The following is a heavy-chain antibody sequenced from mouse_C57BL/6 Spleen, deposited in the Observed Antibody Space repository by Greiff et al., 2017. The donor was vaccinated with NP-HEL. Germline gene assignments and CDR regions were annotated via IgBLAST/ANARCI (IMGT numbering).Heavy chain of an antibody. Sequence: QVQLQQPGAELVKPGASVKLSCKASGYTFTSYWMHWVKQRPGRGLEWIGRIDPNSGGTKYNEKFKSKATLTVDKPSSTAYMQLSSLTSEASAVFFCARPTLTTVGPCYFDVWGKGTTVTVSS. CDR3: ARPTLTTVGPCYFDV. V-gene: IGHV1-72*01. CDR2: IDPNSGGT. CDR1: GYTFTSYW. J-gene: IGHJ1*03. D-gene: IGHD1-1*01.